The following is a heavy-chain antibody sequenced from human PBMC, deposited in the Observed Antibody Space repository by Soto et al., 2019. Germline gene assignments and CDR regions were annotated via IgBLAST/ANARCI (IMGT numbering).Heavy chain of an antibody. D-gene: IGHD2-21*02. CDR2: ISSSSSTM. V-gene: IGHV3-48*02. CDR1: GFTFSSYS. Sequence: GGSLRLSCAASGFTFSSYSMNWVRQAPGKGLEWVSYISSSSSTMYYADSVKGRFTISRDNGKNTLYLQMNDLRHEDTAVYYCARLPGPLVSVLYIYPVDARETPSDVDVWGQGTSVTVSS. CDR3: ARLPGPLVSVLYIYPVDARETPSDVDV. J-gene: IGHJ6*02.